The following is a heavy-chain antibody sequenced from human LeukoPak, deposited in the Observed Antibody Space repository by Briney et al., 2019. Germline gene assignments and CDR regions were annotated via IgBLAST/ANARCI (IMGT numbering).Heavy chain of an antibody. CDR3: ARQMVGVYSSSYDY. CDR1: GGSISSYY. D-gene: IGHD6-6*01. V-gene: IGHV4-59*08. CDR2: IYYSGST. J-gene: IGHJ4*02. Sequence: SETLSLTCTVSGGSISSYYWSWIRQPPGKGLEWIGYIYYSGSTNYNPSLKSRVTISVDTSKNQFSLKLSSVTAADTAVYYCARQMVGVYSSSYDYWGQGTLVTVSS.